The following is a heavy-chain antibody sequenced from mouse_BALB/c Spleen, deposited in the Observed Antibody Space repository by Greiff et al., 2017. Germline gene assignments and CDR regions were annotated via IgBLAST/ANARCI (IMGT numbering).Heavy chain of an antibody. Sequence: QVQLKESGAELARPGASVKLSCKASGYTFTSYWMQWVKQRPGQGLEWIGAIYPGDGDTRYTQKFKGKATLTADKSSSTAYMQLSSLASEDSAVYYCARRSTADVWGAGTTVTVSS. V-gene: IGHV1-87*01. J-gene: IGHJ1*01. D-gene: IGHD1-2*01. CDR2: IYPGDGDT. CDR1: GYTFTSYW. CDR3: ARRSTADV.